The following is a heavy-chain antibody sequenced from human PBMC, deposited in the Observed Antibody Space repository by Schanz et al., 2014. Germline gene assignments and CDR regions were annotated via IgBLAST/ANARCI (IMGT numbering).Heavy chain of an antibody. CDR3: ARENLNWEAFDI. J-gene: IGHJ3*02. Sequence: VQLVESGGGVVQPGRSLRLSCAASGFTFSGYGMHWVRQAPGKGLEWVANIKQDGSEKYYVDSVKGRFTISRDNAKNSLYLEMTSLRGEDTAVYYCARENLNWEAFDIWGQGTVVTVSS. V-gene: IGHV3-7*03. D-gene: IGHD7-27*01. CDR1: GFTFSGYG. CDR2: IKQDGSEK.